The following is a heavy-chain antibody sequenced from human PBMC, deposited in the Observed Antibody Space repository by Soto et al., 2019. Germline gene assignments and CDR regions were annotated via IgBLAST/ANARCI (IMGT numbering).Heavy chain of an antibody. CDR3: ARSPFFSYYYGSGSPHNWFEP. Sequence: ASVKVSCKASGYTFTSYYMHWVRQAPGQGLEWMGIINPSGGSTSYAQKFQGRVTMTRDTSTSTVYMELSSLRSEDTAVYYCARSPFFSYYYGSGSPHNWFEPWGQGTLVTVSS. V-gene: IGHV1-46*01. CDR1: GYTFTSYY. J-gene: IGHJ5*02. D-gene: IGHD3-10*01. CDR2: INPSGGST.